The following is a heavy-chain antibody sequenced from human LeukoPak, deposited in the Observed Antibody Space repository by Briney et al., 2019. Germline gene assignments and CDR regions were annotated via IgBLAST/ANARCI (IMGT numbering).Heavy chain of an antibody. CDR2: IYSGGST. J-gene: IGHJ4*02. V-gene: IGHV3-66*02. Sequence: GGSLRLSCAASGFTVSNNYMSWVRQAPGKGLEWVSVIYSGGSTYYADSVKGRFTISRDNSKNTLYLQMNSLRAEDTALYYCARTYYTNYVHYFDYWGQGTLATVSS. CDR3: ARTYYTNYVHYFDY. CDR1: GFTVSNNY. D-gene: IGHD4-11*01.